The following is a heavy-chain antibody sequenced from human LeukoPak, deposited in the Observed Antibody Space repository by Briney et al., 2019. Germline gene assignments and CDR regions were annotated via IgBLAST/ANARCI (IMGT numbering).Heavy chain of an antibody. D-gene: IGHD2-21*02. CDR2: ISHSSSYT. CDR1: GFTFNSYS. J-gene: IGHJ6*03. CDR3: ARNGAPVVTAITPYYYYMDV. V-gene: IGHV3-21*01. Sequence: GGSLRLSCVASGFTFNSYSMNWVRQAPGKGLEWVSAISHSSSYTYYADSVKGRFTFSRDNAKNSLYLQMNSLRAEDTAVYYCARNGAPVVTAITPYYYYMDVWGKGTTVTVSS.